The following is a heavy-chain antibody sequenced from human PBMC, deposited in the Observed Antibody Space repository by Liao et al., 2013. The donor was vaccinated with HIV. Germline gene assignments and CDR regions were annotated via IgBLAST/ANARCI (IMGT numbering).Heavy chain of an antibody. CDR2: ISSRGSA. Sequence: VQLQESGPGLVRPSETLSLTCTVSGGSVNSYYWSWIRQPAGKGLEWIGRISSRGSANYSPSLKSRVTISVDTSSNRFSLNLTSVTAADTAVYFCAREPERGLIDNWGQGTLVTVSS. V-gene: IGHV4-4*07. D-gene: IGHD1-14*01. CDR3: AREPERGLIDN. J-gene: IGHJ4*02. CDR1: GGSVNSYY.